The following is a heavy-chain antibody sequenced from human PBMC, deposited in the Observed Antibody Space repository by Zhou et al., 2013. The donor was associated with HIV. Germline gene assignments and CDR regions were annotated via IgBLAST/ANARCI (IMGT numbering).Heavy chain of an antibody. Sequence: QVQLQESGPGLVKPSETLSLTCIVSGGSIRGHYWSWIRQPPGKGLEWIGYITSTGSTSYSPSLKSRVTISVDTSKNQFSLRLTSVTAADTAVYYCARDRGDGYNNWFFDLWGLAPWSLS. CDR3: ARDRGDGYNNWFFDL. CDR2: ITSTGST. V-gene: IGHV4-59*11. J-gene: IGHJ2*01. D-gene: IGHD5-12*01. CDR1: GGSIRGHY.